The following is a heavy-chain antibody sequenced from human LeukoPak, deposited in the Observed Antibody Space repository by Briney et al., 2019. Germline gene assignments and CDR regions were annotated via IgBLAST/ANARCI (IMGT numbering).Heavy chain of an antibody. D-gene: IGHD3-22*01. J-gene: IGHJ4*02. CDR3: ARHANYYDSSGYYWFDY. Sequence: SETLSLTCTVSGGSISSYYWSWIRQPPGKGLEWIGYIYYSGSTNYNPSLKSRVTISVDTSKNQFSLKLSSVTAADTAVYCCARHANYYDSSGYYWFDYWGQGTLVTVSS. CDR1: GGSISSYY. CDR2: IYYSGST. V-gene: IGHV4-59*08.